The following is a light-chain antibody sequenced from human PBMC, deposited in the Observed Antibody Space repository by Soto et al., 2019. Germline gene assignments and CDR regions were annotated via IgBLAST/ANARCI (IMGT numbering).Light chain of an antibody. CDR1: SSDVGGYDY. J-gene: IGLJ1*01. V-gene: IGLV2-14*01. CDR2: EVS. CDR3: SSYVSNITYV. Sequence: QSALTQPASVPGSPGQSITISCTGTSSDVGGYDYVSWYQHHPGKAPKLMIYEVSNRPSGVSNRFSGSKSGNTASLTISGLQAEDEADYYCSSYVSNITYVFGTGTQLTVL.